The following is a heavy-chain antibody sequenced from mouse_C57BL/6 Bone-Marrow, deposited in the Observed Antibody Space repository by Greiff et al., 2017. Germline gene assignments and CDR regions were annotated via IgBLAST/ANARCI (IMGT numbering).Heavy chain of an antibody. Sequence: EVKLVESGGGLVKPGGSLKLSCAASGFTFSSYAMSWVRQTPEKRLEWVATISDGGSYTYYPDNVKGRFTISRDNAKNNLYLQMSHLKSEDTAMYYCARDRALYEAWFAYWGQGTLVTVSA. D-gene: IGHD3-1*01. CDR2: ISDGGSYT. V-gene: IGHV5-4*01. CDR1: GFTFSSYA. CDR3: ARDRALYEAWFAY. J-gene: IGHJ3*01.